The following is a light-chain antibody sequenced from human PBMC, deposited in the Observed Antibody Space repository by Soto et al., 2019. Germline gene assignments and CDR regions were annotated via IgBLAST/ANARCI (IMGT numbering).Light chain of an antibody. Sequence: SYELTQPPSVSVAPEKTARLTCRGDNIGSKRVHWYRQKPGQAPVLVIYYDSDRPSGIPXRFSGSNSGNTATLTINRVEAGDEXXXXXQVWDITTDHYVFGTGTKLTVL. CDR1: NIGSKR. CDR2: YDS. CDR3: QVWDITTDHYV. V-gene: IGLV3-21*04. J-gene: IGLJ1*01.